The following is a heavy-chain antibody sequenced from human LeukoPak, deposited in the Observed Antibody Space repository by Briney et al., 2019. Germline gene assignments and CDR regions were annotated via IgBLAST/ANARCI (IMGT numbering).Heavy chain of an antibody. CDR1: GYTFTGYY. V-gene: IGHV1-2*02. D-gene: IGHD5-18*01. CDR2: INPNSGGT. Sequence: ASVKVSCKASGYTFTGYYMHWVRQAPGQGLEWMGWINPNSGGTNYVQKFQGRVTMTRDTSISTAYMELSRLRSDDTAVYYCARGIQLWHFDYWGQGTLVTVSS. CDR3: ARGIQLWHFDY. J-gene: IGHJ4*02.